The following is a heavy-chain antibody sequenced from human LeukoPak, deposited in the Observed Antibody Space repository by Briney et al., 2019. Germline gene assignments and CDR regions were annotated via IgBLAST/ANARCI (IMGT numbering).Heavy chain of an antibody. D-gene: IGHD1-26*01. J-gene: IGHJ3*02. V-gene: IGHV4-31*03. Sequence: SETLSLTCTVSGGSISSGGYYWSWIRQHPGKGLEWIGYIYYSGSTYYNPSLKSRVTISVDTSKNQFSLKLSSVTAADTAVYYCARDRSMWAPVQEGNAFDIWAQGTMVTVSS. CDR1: GGSISSGGYY. CDR2: IYYSGST. CDR3: ARDRSMWAPVQEGNAFDI.